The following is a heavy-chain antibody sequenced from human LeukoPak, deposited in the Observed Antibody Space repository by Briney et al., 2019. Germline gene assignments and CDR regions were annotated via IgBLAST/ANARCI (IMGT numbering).Heavy chain of an antibody. CDR3: AKTVTYDY. CDR1: GFTFSSYE. J-gene: IGHJ4*02. D-gene: IGHD4-17*01. V-gene: IGHV3-48*03. CDR2: ISSSGSTI. Sequence: GGSLRLSCAASGFTFSSYEMNWVRQAPGKGLEWVSYISSSGSTIYYADSVKGRFTISRDNSKNTLYLQMNSLRAEDTAVYYCAKTVTYDYWGQGTLVTVSS.